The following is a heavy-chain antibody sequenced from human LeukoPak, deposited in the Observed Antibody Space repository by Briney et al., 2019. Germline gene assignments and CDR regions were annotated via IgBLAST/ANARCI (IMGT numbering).Heavy chain of an antibody. CDR2: IIPIFGTA. V-gene: IGHV1-69*05. Sequence: SVKVSCKASGGTFSSYAISWVRQAPGQGLEWMGRIIPIFGTANYAQKFQGRVTITTDESTSTAYMELSSLRSEDTAVYYCARVHSKPNWFDPWGQGTLVTVSS. J-gene: IGHJ5*02. CDR1: GGTFSSYA. D-gene: IGHD1-14*01. CDR3: ARVHSKPNWFDP.